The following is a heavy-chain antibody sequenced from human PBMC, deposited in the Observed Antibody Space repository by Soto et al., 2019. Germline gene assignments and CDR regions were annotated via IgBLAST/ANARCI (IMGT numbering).Heavy chain of an antibody. Sequence: GALRISWVTSGIPFRRHVMTWVRQAPGKGLEWISYISTTSSSIYYADSVKGRFTISRDNAKNSLFLQMNSLRDEDTAVYYCARKGVAFDYWGQGALVTVS. D-gene: IGHD3-3*01. J-gene: IGHJ4*02. CDR2: ISTTSSSI. V-gene: IGHV3-48*02. CDR1: GIPFRRHV. CDR3: ARKGVAFDY.